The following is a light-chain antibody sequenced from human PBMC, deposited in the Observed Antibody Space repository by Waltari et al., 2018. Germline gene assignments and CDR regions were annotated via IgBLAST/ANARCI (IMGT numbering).Light chain of an antibody. J-gene: IGKJ2*02. V-gene: IGKV3-20*01. Sequence: EIVLTQSPGTLSLSPGERATLSCRASQSVSSNYLAWYQQKPGQAPRLLIYGASSRATGIPDRFSGSGSGTDFTLTICRLGPEDFAVYYCQQYGSSPRTFGQGTKLEFK. CDR3: QQYGSSPRT. CDR1: QSVSSNY. CDR2: GAS.